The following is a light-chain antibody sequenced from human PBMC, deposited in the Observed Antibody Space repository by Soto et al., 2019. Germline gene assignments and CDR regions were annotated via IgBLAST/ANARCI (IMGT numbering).Light chain of an antibody. CDR3: QQRSKWPPLT. Sequence: EVVLTQSPATLSLSPGERATLSCRASQSVNTYLAWYQQKPGQPPRLLIYDASNRATGIPARFSGSGSGTDFTLTISSLEPEDFAVYYCQQRSKWPPLTFGGGTKVEIK. CDR2: DAS. J-gene: IGKJ4*01. CDR1: QSVNTY. V-gene: IGKV3-11*01.